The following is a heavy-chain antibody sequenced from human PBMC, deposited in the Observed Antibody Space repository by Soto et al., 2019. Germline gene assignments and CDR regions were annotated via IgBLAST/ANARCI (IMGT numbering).Heavy chain of an antibody. CDR1: GFTCSSYA. D-gene: IGHD6-6*01. V-gene: IGHV3-23*01. CDR2: ISGSGGST. CDR3: AKGPHFSSLASYFEH. Sequence: PGWALRLSCAASGFTCSSYAMSWVRQAPGKGLEWVSAISGSGGSTYYADSVKGRFTISRDNSKNTLYLQMNSLRAEDTAVYYCAKGPHFSSLASYFEHWGQGTLGT. J-gene: IGHJ4*02.